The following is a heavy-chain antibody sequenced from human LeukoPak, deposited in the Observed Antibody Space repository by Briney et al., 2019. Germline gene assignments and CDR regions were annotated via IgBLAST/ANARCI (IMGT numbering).Heavy chain of an antibody. CDR2: INPSGGST. V-gene: IGHV1-46*01. CDR1: GYTFTSYY. J-gene: IGHJ6*03. D-gene: IGHD2-2*01. CDR3: ARGEVVPAASPGGDGYYYYMDV. Sequence: ASVKVSCKASGYTFTSYYIHWVRQAPGQGLEWMGIINPSGGSTNYAQKFQGRVTMTRDMSTSTVYMELSSLRSEDTAVYYCARGEVVPAASPGGDGYYYYMDVWGKGTTVTVSS.